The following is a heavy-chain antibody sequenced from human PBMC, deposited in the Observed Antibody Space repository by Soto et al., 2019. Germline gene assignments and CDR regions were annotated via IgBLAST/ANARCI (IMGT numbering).Heavy chain of an antibody. CDR1: GFTFSTHA. D-gene: IGHD3-22*01. V-gene: IGHV3-23*01. CDR3: AKPIYYYDSTGDCRGDY. Sequence: PGGSLRLSCAVSGFTFSTHAMCWVRQAPGEGLEWISSISGSGGSRYYADSVKGRFTISRDNSKNTLYLQMNSLRAEDTAVYYCAKPIYYYDSTGDCRGDYWGQGALVTVSS. J-gene: IGHJ4*01. CDR2: ISGSGGSR.